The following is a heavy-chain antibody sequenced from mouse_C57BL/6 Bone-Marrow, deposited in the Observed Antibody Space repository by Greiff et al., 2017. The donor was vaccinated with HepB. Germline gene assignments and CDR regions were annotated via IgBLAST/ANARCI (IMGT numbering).Heavy chain of an antibody. CDR3: VQILRRFAY. J-gene: IGHJ3*01. CDR2: ISDGGSYT. Sequence: EVKVEESGGGLVKPGGSLKLSCAASGFTFSSYAMSWVRQTPEKRLEWVATISDGGSYTYYPDNVKGRFTISRDNAKNNLYLQMSHLKSEDTAMYYCVQILRRFAYWGQGTLVTVSA. D-gene: IGHD2-12*01. CDR1: GFTFSSYA. V-gene: IGHV5-4*03.